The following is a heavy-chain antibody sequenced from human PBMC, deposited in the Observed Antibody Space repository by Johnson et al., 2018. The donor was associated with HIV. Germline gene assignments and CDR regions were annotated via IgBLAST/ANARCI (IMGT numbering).Heavy chain of an antibody. CDR3: ARVPEGYDDSFDI. Sequence: VQLVESGGGVVQPGRSLRLSCAASGFTFSSYAMHWVRQAPGKGLEWVANIKQDGSEKYYVDSVKGRFTISRDNAKNSLYLQMNSLRAEDTAVYYCARVPEGYDDSFDIWGQGSMVTVSS. V-gene: IGHV3-7*01. J-gene: IGHJ3*02. CDR1: GFTFSSYA. CDR2: IKQDGSEK. D-gene: IGHD6-13*01.